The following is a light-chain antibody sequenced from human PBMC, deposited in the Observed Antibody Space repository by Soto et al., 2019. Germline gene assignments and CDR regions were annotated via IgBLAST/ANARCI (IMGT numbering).Light chain of an antibody. Sequence: QSALTQPASVSGSPGQSMTISCTGTSSDVGGSNYVSWYQQHPGKAPKLMIYDVSNRPSGVSNRFSGSKSGNTASLTISGLQAEDEADYYCGSYTSSSTLYVFGTGTKLTVL. J-gene: IGLJ1*01. CDR1: SSDVGGSNY. CDR2: DVS. V-gene: IGLV2-14*01. CDR3: GSYTSSSTLYV.